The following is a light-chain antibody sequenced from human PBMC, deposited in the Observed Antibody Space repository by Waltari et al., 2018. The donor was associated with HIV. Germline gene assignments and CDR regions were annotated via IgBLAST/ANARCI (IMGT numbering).Light chain of an antibody. CDR3: CSYAGSPWV. J-gene: IGLJ3*02. CDR1: SSDVGNYNL. CDR2: EVS. Sequence: QSALTQPASVSGSPGQSITIPCTGTSSDVGNYNLASWYQQHPGKAPKLMIYEVSKRPSGVSNRFSGSKSGNTASLTISGLQAEDEADYYCCSYAGSPWVFGGGTKLTVL. V-gene: IGLV2-23*02.